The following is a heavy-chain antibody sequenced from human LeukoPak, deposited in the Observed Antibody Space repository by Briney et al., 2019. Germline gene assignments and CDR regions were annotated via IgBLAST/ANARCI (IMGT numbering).Heavy chain of an antibody. V-gene: IGHV3-74*01. CDR3: AREPAGSYWG. D-gene: IGHD1-26*01. CDR1: GFIFSNYW. J-gene: IGHJ4*02. Sequence: GGSLRLSCAASGFIFSNYWMHWVRQAPGKGLVWVSRLNLDGTTRDYADSVKGRFTISRDNAKNTLSLQMNSLKVDDTAVYYCAREPAGSYWGWGQGTLVTVSS. CDR2: LNLDGTTR.